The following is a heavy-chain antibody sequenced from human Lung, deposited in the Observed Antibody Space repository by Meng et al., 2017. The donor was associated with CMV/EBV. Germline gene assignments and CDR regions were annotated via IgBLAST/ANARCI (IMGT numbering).Heavy chain of an antibody. Sequence: QVQLHQSGPGLVQPPQTLSLTCAISGDIVSSNSAAWHWIRQSPSRGLEWLGRTYYRSKWYHEYAVSVKSRITISPDTPKNQFSLQLNSMTPEDTAVYYCARGINGGCGDWGQGTLVTVSS. CDR2: TYYRSKWYH. D-gene: IGHD4-23*01. V-gene: IGHV6-1*01. CDR3: ARGINGGCGD. CDR1: GDIVSSNSAA. J-gene: IGHJ4*02.